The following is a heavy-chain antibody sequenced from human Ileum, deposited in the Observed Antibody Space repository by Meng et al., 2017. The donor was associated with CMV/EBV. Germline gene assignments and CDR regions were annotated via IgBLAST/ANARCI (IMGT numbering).Heavy chain of an antibody. J-gene: IGHJ6*02. D-gene: IGHD5-24*01. CDR2: ISAYNGNT. V-gene: IGHV1-18*04. Sequence: ASVKVSCKASGYLFTDYYVHWVRQAPGQGLEWMGWISAYNGNTNYAQKLQGRVTMTTDTSTSTAYMELRSLRSDDTAVYYCARAPRTISYYYYGMDVWGQGTTVTVSS. CDR3: ARAPRTISYYYYGMDV. CDR1: GYLFTDYY.